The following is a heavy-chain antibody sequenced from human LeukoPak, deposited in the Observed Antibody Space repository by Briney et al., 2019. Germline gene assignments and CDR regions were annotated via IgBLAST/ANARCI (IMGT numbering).Heavy chain of an antibody. CDR3: ARVGSSFVTQVDY. CDR2: IYYSGST. J-gene: IGHJ4*02. D-gene: IGHD6-13*01. V-gene: IGHV4-39*07. CDR1: GGSISSSSYY. Sequence: PSETLSLTCTVSGGSISSSSYYWGWIRQPPGKGLEWIGSIYYSGSTYYNPSLKSRVTISVDTSKNQFSLKLSSVTAADTAVYYCARVGSSFVTQVDYWGQGTLVTVSS.